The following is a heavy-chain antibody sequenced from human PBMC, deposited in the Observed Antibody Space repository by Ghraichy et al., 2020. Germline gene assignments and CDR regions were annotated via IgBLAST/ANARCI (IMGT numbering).Heavy chain of an antibody. CDR1: GFTVSSNY. J-gene: IGHJ6*03. D-gene: IGHD4-17*01. CDR2: IYTGGST. V-gene: IGHV3-53*01. CDR3: AKTAYGESHYYMDV. Sequence: GESLNISCAASGFTVSSNYMSWVRQAPGKGLEWVSVIYTGGSTYYADSVKGRFTISRDNSKNTLYLQMTSVRAEDTAVYFCAKTAYGESHYYMDVWGKGTTVTVSS.